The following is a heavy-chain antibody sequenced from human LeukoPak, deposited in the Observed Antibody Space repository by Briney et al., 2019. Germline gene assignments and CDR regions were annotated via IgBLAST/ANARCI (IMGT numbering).Heavy chain of an antibody. D-gene: IGHD4-17*01. CDR2: ISSSSSYI. CDR1: GLILSNAW. J-gene: IGHJ4*02. Sequence: GGSLRLSCAASGLILSNAWMNWVRQTPGKGLEWVSSISSSSSYIYYADSVKGRFTISRDNAKNSLYLQMNSLRAEDTAVYYCARDGDGDSYYFDYWGQGTLVTVSS. CDR3: ARDGDGDSYYFDY. V-gene: IGHV3-21*01.